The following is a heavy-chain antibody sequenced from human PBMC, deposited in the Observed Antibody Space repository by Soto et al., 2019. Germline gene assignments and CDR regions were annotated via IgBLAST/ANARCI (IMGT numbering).Heavy chain of an antibody. V-gene: IGHV3-48*01. D-gene: IGHD6-25*01. CDR2: ISSSGSTI. CDR1: GFSFSSYS. J-gene: IGHJ4*02. Sequence: EVQLVESGGGLVQPGGSLRLSCAASGFSFSSYSMNWVRQAPGKGLEWVSYISSSGSTIYYADSVKGRFTISRDNAKKSRYVQMNSLRAEDTAVYYCARDIAATGLFDYWGQGTLVTVSS. CDR3: ARDIAATGLFDY.